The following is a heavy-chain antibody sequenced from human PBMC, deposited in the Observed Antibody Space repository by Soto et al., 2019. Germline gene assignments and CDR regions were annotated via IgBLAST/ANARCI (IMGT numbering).Heavy chain of an antibody. CDR3: GRDEVRNGVGV. J-gene: IGHJ6*02. CDR2: ISYDGSNK. CDR1: GFTFSSYA. V-gene: IGHV3-30-3*01. Sequence: QVQLVESGGGVVQPGRSLRLSCAASGFTFSSYAMHWVRQAPGKGLEWVAVISYDGSNKYYADSVKGRFTISRDNSKNSLYLQMISLRVEDTALYYCGRDEVRNGVGVWGQGTTVTVSS.